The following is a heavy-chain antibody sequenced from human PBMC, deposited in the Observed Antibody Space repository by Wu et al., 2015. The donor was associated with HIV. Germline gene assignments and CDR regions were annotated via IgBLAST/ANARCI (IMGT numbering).Heavy chain of an antibody. Sequence: QVQLVQSGAEVKKPGASVKVSCKASGYTFTSYDINWVRQATGQGLEWMGWMNPNSGNTGYAQKFQGRVTITRNTSISTAYMDLSSLRSEDTAVYYCARSSGIPAAARPWNYYYYMDVWGKGTTVTVSS. V-gene: IGHV1-8*01. D-gene: IGHD6-13*01. CDR1: GYTFTSYD. J-gene: IGHJ6*03. CDR2: MNPNSGNT. CDR3: ARSSGIPAAARPWNYYYYMDV.